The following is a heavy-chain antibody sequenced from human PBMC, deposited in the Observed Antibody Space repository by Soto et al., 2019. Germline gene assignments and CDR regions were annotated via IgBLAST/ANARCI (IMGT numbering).Heavy chain of an antibody. Sequence: EVQLVESGGGLVQPGRSLRLSCTASGFNFGDYAMSWFRQAPGKGLEWVGFIRSKAYGGTTEYAASVKGRFTISRDDSKSIAYLQMNSLKTEDTAVYYCTRVRYSSGWSTGGAFDYWGQGTLVTVSS. CDR1: GFNFGDYA. D-gene: IGHD6-19*01. J-gene: IGHJ4*02. CDR3: TRVRYSSGWSTGGAFDY. CDR2: IRSKAYGGTT. V-gene: IGHV3-49*03.